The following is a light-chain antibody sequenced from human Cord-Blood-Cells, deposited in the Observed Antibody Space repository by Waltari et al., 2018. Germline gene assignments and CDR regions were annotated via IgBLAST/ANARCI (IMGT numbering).Light chain of an antibody. V-gene: IGLV2-18*02. CDR1: SSDVGSYHR. CDR3: SSYTSSSTFYV. J-gene: IGLJ1*01. Sequence: QSALTQPPSVSGSPGQSVTISCPGTSSDVGSYHRFSLYQHPPGTAPKLMTYEVSNPPSGVPDRFSGSKSGNTASLTISGLQAEDEADYYCSSYTSSSTFYVFGTGTKVTVL. CDR2: EVS.